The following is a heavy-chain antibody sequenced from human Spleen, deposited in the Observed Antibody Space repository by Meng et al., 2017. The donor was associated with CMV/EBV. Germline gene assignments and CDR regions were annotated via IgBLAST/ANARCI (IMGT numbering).Heavy chain of an antibody. J-gene: IGHJ6*02. V-gene: IGHV3-53*01. D-gene: IGHD2-2*01. CDR3: ARVSGDCSTTACDEYYGMDV. CDR1: GFRVSSNY. Sequence: GGSLRLSCAASGFRVSSNYVSWVRQAPGKGLEWVSIIYSGGDKYNADSVEGRFSISRDNAKNTVYLQMNSLRAEDTAVYYCARVSGDCSTTACDEYYGMDVWGQGITVTVSS. CDR2: IYSGGDK.